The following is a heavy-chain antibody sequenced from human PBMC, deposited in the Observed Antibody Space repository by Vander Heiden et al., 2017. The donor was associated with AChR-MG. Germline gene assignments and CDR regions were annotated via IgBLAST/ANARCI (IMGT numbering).Heavy chain of an antibody. Sequence: QVQLQQWGAGLLKPSETLSLTCAVYGGSFSGHYWNWIRQPPGKGLEWIGEINHGGGTKYNPSLKSRVSISVDTSKNQFSLKVSSVTAADTAVYYCARGLCSDYNNYFDPWGQGALVTVSS. D-gene: IGHD4-4*01. CDR3: ARGLCSDYNNYFDP. CDR2: INHGGGT. V-gene: IGHV4-34*01. J-gene: IGHJ5*02. CDR1: GGSFSGHY.